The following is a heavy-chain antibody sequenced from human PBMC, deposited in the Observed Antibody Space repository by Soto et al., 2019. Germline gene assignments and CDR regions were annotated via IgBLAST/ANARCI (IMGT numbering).Heavy chain of an antibody. CDR1: GGSISSSSYY. CDR3: ARRGDWEYDSSGYYFDY. V-gene: IGHV4-39*01. D-gene: IGHD3-22*01. J-gene: IGHJ4*02. Sequence: QLQLQESGPGLVKPSETLSLTCTVSGGSISSSSYYWGWIRQPPGKGLEWIGSIYYSGSTYYNPSLKSRVTISVDTSKNQFSLKLSSVTAADTAVYYCARRGDWEYDSSGYYFDYWGQGTLVTVSS. CDR2: IYYSGST.